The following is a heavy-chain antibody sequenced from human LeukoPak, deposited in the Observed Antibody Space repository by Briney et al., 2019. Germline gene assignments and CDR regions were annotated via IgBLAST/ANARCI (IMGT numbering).Heavy chain of an antibody. CDR3: ARDISPYGDYVFDY. D-gene: IGHD4-17*01. CDR1: GFTFSSYA. J-gene: IGHJ4*02. Sequence: GRSLRLSCAASGFTFSSYAMHWVRQAPGKGLEWVAIISYDGSNKYYADSVKGRFTISRDNSKNTLYLQMNGLRAEDTAVYYCARDISPYGDYVFDYWGQGTLVTVPS. CDR2: ISYDGSNK. V-gene: IGHV3-30*04.